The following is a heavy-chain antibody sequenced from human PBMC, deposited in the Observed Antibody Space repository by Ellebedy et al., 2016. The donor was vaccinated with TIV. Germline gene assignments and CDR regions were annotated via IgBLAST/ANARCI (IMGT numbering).Heavy chain of an antibody. Sequence: GGSLRLSCAASGFTFSSYGMHWVRQAPGKGLEWVAVISYDGSNKYYADSVKGQFTISRDNSKNTLYLQMNSLRAEDTAVYYCAKDWAMGYWGQGTLVTVSS. CDR2: ISYDGSNK. CDR1: GFTFSSYG. CDR3: AKDWAMGY. D-gene: IGHD5-18*01. V-gene: IGHV3-30*18. J-gene: IGHJ4*02.